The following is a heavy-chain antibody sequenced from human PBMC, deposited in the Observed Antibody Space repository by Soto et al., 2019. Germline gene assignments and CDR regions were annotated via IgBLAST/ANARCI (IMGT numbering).Heavy chain of an antibody. Sequence: GESLKISCKGTGYKFTGYWIGWVRQRAGQGLEWIGIIYPGDSDTRYSPSFQGQVTISVDKSIDTAYLQWSSLKASDTAMYFCAGQSCFGAACYSYLPFDNWGLGTQVTVSS. V-gene: IGHV5-51*01. CDR3: AGQSCFGAACYSYLPFDN. D-gene: IGHD2-21*02. CDR2: IYPGDSDT. J-gene: IGHJ4*02. CDR1: GYKFTGYW.